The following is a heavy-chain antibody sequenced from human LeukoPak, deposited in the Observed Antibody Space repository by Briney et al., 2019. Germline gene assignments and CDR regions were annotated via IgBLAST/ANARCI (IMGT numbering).Heavy chain of an antibody. CDR3: ARDRSISGLDF. CDR2: ISSTSGTI. D-gene: IGHD3-3*02. CDR1: GFTFSSYT. Sequence: GGSLRLSCAASGFTFSSYTMNWVRQAPGKGLEWISYISSTSGTIYYADSVKGRFTISRDNAKNSLYLQMNSLRAEDTAVYYCARDRSISGLDFWGQGTPVTVSS. V-gene: IGHV3-48*04. J-gene: IGHJ4*02.